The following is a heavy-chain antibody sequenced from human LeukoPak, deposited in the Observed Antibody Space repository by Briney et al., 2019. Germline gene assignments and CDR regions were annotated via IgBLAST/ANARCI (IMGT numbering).Heavy chain of an antibody. CDR1: GFTFTSSA. CDR2: IVVGSGNT. D-gene: IGHD6-13*01. CDR3: AAGPQGQQLVYWFDP. V-gene: IGHV1-58*01. Sequence: ASVKVSCKASGFTFTSSAVQWVRQARGQRLEWIGWIVVGSGNTNYAQKFQERVTITRDMSTSTAYMELSSLRSEDTAVYYCAAGPQGQQLVYWFDPWGQGTLVTVSS. J-gene: IGHJ5*02.